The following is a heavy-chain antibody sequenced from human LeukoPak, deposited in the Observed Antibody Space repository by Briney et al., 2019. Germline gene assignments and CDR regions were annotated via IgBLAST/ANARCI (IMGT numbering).Heavy chain of an antibody. CDR1: GYTFTSYY. J-gene: IGHJ5*02. Sequence: ASAKVSCKASGYTFTSYYMHWVRQAPGQGLEWMGIINPSGGSTSYAQKFQGRVTMTRDTSTSTVYMELSSLRSEDTAVYYCARWELLPNWFDPWGQGTLVTVSS. CDR2: INPSGGST. V-gene: IGHV1-46*01. D-gene: IGHD1-26*01. CDR3: ARWELLPNWFDP.